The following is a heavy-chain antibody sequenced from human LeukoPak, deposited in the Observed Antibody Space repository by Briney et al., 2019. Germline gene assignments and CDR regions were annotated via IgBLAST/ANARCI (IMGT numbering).Heavy chain of an antibody. D-gene: IGHD4-11*01. CDR2: INRSGNT. Sequence: SETLSLTCGVSGGSFSNYYWSWIRQPPGKGLEWIGEINRSGNTNYNPSLKSRVTISVDTSKNQFSLKLSSVTAADTAVYFCARSGLTTVLYLEWGQGTLVTVSS. CDR3: ARSGLTTVLYLE. V-gene: IGHV4-34*01. J-gene: IGHJ4*02. CDR1: GGSFSNYY.